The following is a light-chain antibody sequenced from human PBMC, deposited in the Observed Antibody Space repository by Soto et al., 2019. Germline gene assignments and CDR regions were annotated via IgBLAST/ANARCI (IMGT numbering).Light chain of an antibody. Sequence: QSVLTQPPSASGTPGQRVTISCSGSSSNIGSDYVYWYQQLPGAAPKLLIYKNNQRPSGVPGRFSGSKSGNTASLTVSGLQAADEADYFCKSYAGSNTYVFGSGTKVTVL. V-gene: IGLV1-47*01. CDR3: KSYAGSNTYV. J-gene: IGLJ1*01. CDR1: SSNIGSDY. CDR2: KNN.